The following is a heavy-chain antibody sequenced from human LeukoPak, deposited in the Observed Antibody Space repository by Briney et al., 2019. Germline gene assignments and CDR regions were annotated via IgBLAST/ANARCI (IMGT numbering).Heavy chain of an antibody. CDR3: AKDLAGSGSYSFDY. J-gene: IGHJ4*02. CDR1: GFTFSNYA. D-gene: IGHD1-26*01. V-gene: IGHV3-23*01. CDR2: ISGSGGST. Sequence: GGSLRLSCAASGFTFSNYAMNWVRQAPGRGLEWVSAISGSGGSTYYADSVKGRFTISRDNSKNTLYLQMNSLRAEDTAVYYCAKDLAGSGSYSFDYWDQGTLVTVSS.